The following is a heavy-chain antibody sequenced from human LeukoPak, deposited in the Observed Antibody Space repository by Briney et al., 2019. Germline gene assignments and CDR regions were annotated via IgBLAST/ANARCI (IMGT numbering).Heavy chain of an antibody. V-gene: IGHV4-39*01. Sequence: KTSETLSLTSTISLGSISTSSYYWGWIRQPPGTGLEWIGCIYYSGSTYYNPSLKSRVTISVDTSKNQFSLKLSSVTAADTAVYYCARGIAAAGTFRYWGQGTLVTVSS. CDR1: LGSISTSSYY. CDR3: ARGIAAAGTFRY. CDR2: IYYSGST. J-gene: IGHJ4*02. D-gene: IGHD6-13*01.